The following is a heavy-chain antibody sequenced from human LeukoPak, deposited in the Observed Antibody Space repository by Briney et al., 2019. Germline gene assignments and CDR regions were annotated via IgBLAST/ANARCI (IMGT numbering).Heavy chain of an antibody. V-gene: IGHV3-23*01. CDR1: GFTFSSYA. Sequence: GGSLRLSCAASGFTFSSYAMSWVRQAPGKGLEWVSAISGSGGSTYYGGSVKGRFTISRDNSKNTLYLQMNSLRDEDTAVYYCATHRRGITMVRGVIPRFAYWGQGTLVTVSS. CDR3: ATHRRGITMVRGVIPRFAY. D-gene: IGHD3-10*01. CDR2: ISGSGGST. J-gene: IGHJ4*02.